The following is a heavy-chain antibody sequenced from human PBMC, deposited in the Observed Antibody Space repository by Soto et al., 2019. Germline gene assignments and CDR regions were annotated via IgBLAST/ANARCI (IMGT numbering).Heavy chain of an antibody. V-gene: IGHV3-48*03. CDR1: GFTFSAFE. J-gene: IGHJ6*02. CDR2: IYNSGSTM. Sequence: XGSLRLSCAASGFTFSAFEMNWVRQAPGKGLEWLSYIYNSGSTMTYADSVKGRFAISRDNAKNSLYLEMYSLRAEDTAVYYCARESGGTGLDVWGQGTTVTVSS. D-gene: IGHD1-1*01. CDR3: ARESGGTGLDV.